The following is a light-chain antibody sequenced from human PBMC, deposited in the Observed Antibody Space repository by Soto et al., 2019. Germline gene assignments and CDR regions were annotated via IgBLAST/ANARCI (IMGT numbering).Light chain of an antibody. CDR1: SSNIGAGYD. J-gene: IGLJ1*01. CDR2: GNK. CDR3: QSYDSSLSVSYV. V-gene: IGLV1-40*01. Sequence: QSVLTQPPSVSGAPGQRVTSSCTGSSSNIGAGYDVRWYQQRPGTAPKLLIYGNKNRPSGVPDRFSGSKSGTSASLAITGLQAEDEADYYCQSYDSSLSVSYVFGTGTKVTV.